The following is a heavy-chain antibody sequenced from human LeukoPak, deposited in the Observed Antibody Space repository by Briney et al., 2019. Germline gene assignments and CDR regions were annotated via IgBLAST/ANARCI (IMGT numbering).Heavy chain of an antibody. CDR3: AIRRGYSGYDASFFDY. CDR1: GYSISSGYY. D-gene: IGHD5-12*01. J-gene: IGHJ4*02. V-gene: IGHV4-38-2*02. CDR2: IYHSVST. Sequence: SETLSLTCTVSGYSISSGYYWGWIRQPPGKGLEWSGSIYHSVSTYYNPSLKSRVTISVDTSKNQFSLKLSSVTAADTAVYYCAIRRGYSGYDASFFDYWGQGTLVTVSS.